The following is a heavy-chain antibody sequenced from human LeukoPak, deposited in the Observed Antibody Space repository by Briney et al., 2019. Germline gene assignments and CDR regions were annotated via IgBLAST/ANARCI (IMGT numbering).Heavy chain of an antibody. CDR1: GYIFTELS. Sequence: ASVKVSCKVSGYIFTELSMHWVRQSPGKGLEWMGGSDPENGKTVYAQNFQGRVNMTEDTSADTAYMELSSLRSEDTAVYYCAIDTVYYDPPSYWGQGTLVTVSS. V-gene: IGHV1-24*01. D-gene: IGHD3-16*01. CDR2: SDPENGKT. CDR3: AIDTVYYDPPSY. J-gene: IGHJ4*01.